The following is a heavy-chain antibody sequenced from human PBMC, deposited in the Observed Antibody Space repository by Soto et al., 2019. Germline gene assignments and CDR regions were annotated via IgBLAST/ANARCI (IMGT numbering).Heavy chain of an antibody. J-gene: IGHJ4*02. CDR1: GYTLKNYG. CDR2: IKVDNGDT. CDR3: ARSRYYFDY. V-gene: IGHV1-18*01. Sequence: QVHLVQSGGEVKKPGASVKVSCKASGYTLKNYGIGWVRQAPGLGPEWVGWIKVDNGDTKYAEKLQGRVTLTTDTSTSTAYMELRNLRSDDTAFYYCARSRYYFDYGGQGTLVTVSS.